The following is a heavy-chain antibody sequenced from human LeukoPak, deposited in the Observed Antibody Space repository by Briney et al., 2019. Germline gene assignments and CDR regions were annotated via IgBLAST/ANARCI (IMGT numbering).Heavy chain of an antibody. CDR3: ATGTYGYYMDV. D-gene: IGHD4-17*01. Sequence: PSETLSLTCSASNYSISNSLYWGWLRQPPGKGLEWIGSIYRSGSTFYNPSLKSRVTISLDTSKNQFSLKLSSVTAADTAVYFCATGTYGYYMDVWGKGTTVTVSS. CDR2: IYRSGST. V-gene: IGHV4-38-2*02. CDR1: NYSISNSLY. J-gene: IGHJ6*03.